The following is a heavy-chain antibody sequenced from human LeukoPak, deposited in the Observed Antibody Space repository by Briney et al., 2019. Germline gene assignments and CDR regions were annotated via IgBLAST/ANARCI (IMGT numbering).Heavy chain of an antibody. CDR1: GFTFTSSA. D-gene: IGHD2-2*01. Sequence: SVKVSCKASGFTFTSSAVQWVRQARGQRLEWIGWIVVGSGNTNYAQKFQERVTITRDMSTSTAYMELSSLRSEDTAVYYCARGIDPKIPATAGWFDPWGQGTLVTVSS. J-gene: IGHJ5*02. V-gene: IGHV1-58*01. CDR3: ARGIDPKIPATAGWFDP. CDR2: IVVGSGNT.